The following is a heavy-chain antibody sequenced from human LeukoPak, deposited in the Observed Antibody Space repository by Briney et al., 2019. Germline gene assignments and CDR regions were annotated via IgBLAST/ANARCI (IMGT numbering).Heavy chain of an antibody. J-gene: IGHJ4*02. D-gene: IGHD1-26*01. CDR3: ARDPVEWELLLDY. CDR2: MNIDGSEK. CDR1: GFTFRNYW. V-gene: IGHV3-7*01. Sequence: GGSLRLSCAASGFTFRNYWMGWVRQAPGKRLEWVANMNIDGSEKYYADSVKGRFSISRDNARNSVYLQMASLRVEDTAVYYCARDPVEWELLLDYWGQGTLVTVSS.